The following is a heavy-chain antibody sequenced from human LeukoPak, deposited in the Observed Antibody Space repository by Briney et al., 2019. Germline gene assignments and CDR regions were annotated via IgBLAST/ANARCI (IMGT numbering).Heavy chain of an antibody. CDR2: IYYSGTT. CDR1: DGSISTYY. CDR3: ASTVVGTSEYYFDY. J-gene: IGHJ4*02. V-gene: IGHV4-59*01. Sequence: SETLPLSCTGTDGSISTYYWSWTRQPQRKGLEWIGYIYYSGTTDYNPSLKSRVRISVATSKNQFSLKLSSVTAADTAVYYCASTVVGTSEYYFDYWGQGALVTVSS. D-gene: IGHD6-19*01.